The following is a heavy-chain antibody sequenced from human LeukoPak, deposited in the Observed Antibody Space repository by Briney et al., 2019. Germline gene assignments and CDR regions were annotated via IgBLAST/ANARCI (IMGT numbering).Heavy chain of an antibody. CDR3: AKDSSFFTSSPMNY. V-gene: IGHV3-23*03. CDR1: GFTFSSYA. Sequence: PGGSLRLSCAASGFTFSSYAMSWVRQAPGKGLEWVSVIYSGGCTYYADSVKGRFTISRDNSKNTLYLQMNSLRAEDTAVYYCAKDSSFFTSSPMNYWGQGTLVTVSS. CDR2: IYSGGCT. D-gene: IGHD2-2*01. J-gene: IGHJ4*02.